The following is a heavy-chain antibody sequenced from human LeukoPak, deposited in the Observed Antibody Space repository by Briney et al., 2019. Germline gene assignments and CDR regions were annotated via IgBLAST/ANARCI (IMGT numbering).Heavy chain of an antibody. CDR1: GYTFTSYD. D-gene: IGHD2-15*01. Sequence: GASVKVSCKASGYTFTSYDINWVRQATGHGLEWMGWMNPNSGNTGYAQKFQGRVTMTRNTSISTAYMELSSLRSEDTAVYYCARAGGYCGRISCPYYFDYWGQGSLVAVSS. CDR3: ARAGGYCGRISCPYYFDY. CDR2: MNPNSGNT. V-gene: IGHV1-8*01. J-gene: IGHJ4*02.